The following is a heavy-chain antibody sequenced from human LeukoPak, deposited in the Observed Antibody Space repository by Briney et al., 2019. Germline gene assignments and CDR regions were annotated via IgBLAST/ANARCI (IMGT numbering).Heavy chain of an antibody. Sequence: GRSLRLSCAASGFTFSSYAMPWVRQAPGKGLEWVAVISYDGSNKYYADSVKGRFTISRDNSKNTLYLQMSSLRAEDTAVYYCARSTTVTTSSQYYYYYGMDVWGQGTTVTVS. D-gene: IGHD4-17*01. CDR3: ARSTTVTTSSQYYYYYGMDV. J-gene: IGHJ6*02. V-gene: IGHV3-30-3*01. CDR1: GFTFSSYA. CDR2: ISYDGSNK.